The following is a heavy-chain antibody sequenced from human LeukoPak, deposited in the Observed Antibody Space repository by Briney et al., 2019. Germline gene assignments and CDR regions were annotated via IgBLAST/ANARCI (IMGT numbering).Heavy chain of an antibody. J-gene: IGHJ4*02. D-gene: IGHD1-26*01. CDR2: INPSGGST. CDR3: ARAAGATFLSDYFDY. V-gene: IGHV1-46*01. Sequence: ASVKVSCKASGYTFTSYYMHWVRQAPGQGLEWMGIINPSGGSTSYAQKFQGRVTMTRDTSTSTVYMELSSLRSEDTAVYYCARAAGATFLSDYFDYWGQGTLVTVSS. CDR1: GYTFTSYY.